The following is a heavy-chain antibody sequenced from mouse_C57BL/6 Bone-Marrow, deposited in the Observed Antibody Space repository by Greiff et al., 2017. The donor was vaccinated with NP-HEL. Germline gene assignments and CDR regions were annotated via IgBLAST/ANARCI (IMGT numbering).Heavy chain of an antibody. J-gene: IGHJ4*01. V-gene: IGHV5-15*01. CDR2: ISNLAYSI. Sequence: EVQRVESGGGLVQPGGSLKLSCAASGFTFSDYGMAWVRQAPRKGPEWVAFISNLAYSIYYADTVTGRFTISRENAKNTLYLEMSSLRSEDTAMYYCARLYYYAMDYWGQGTSVPVSS. CDR1: GFTFSDYG. CDR3: ARLYYYAMDY.